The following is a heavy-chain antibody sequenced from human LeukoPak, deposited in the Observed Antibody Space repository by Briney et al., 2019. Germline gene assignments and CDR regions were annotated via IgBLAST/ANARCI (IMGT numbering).Heavy chain of an antibody. D-gene: IGHD1-26*01. V-gene: IGHV3-30*03. CDR1: GFTFSSYG. Sequence: PGGSLRLSCAASGFTFSSYGMYWVRQAPGKGLEWVAVISYHGSNKYYADSVKGRFTISRDNSKNTLYLQMNSLRVEDTAVYHCAREVATGGVGAAEFWGQGTLVTVSS. CDR3: AREVATGGVGAAEF. J-gene: IGHJ4*02. CDR2: ISYHGSNK.